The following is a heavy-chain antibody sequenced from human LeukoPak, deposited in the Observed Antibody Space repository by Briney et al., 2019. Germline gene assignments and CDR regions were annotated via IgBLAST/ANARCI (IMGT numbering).Heavy chain of an antibody. Sequence: GGSLRLSCAASGFTFSSYGMHWVRQAPGKGLEWVAVISYDGSNKYYADSVKGRFTISRDNAKNSLYLQMNSLRDEDTAVYYCARDIVVVVAATYYYYYGMDVWGQGTTVTVSS. CDR3: ARDIVVVVAATYYYYYGMDV. CDR1: GFTFSSYG. D-gene: IGHD2-15*01. CDR2: ISYDGSNK. J-gene: IGHJ6*02. V-gene: IGHV3-30*03.